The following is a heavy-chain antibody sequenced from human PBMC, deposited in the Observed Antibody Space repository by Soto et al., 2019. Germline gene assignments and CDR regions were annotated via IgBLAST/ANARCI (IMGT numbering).Heavy chain of an antibody. D-gene: IGHD6-6*01. CDR2: ISTYTGKT. CDR1: GYTFHIYG. CDR3: ARDVYSGSGDAFAL. Sequence: QVQLVQSGAEVKKPGASVKVSCKTSGYTFHIYGITWVRQAPGRGLEWMGWISTYTGKTDYAQSLQGRVTMTTDTSTGTAYLEVRSLRSDDTAVYFCARDVYSGSGDAFALWGQGTMVTVSS. V-gene: IGHV1-18*01. J-gene: IGHJ3*01.